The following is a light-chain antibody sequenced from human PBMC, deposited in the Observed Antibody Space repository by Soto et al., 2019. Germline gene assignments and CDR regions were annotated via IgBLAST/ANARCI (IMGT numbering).Light chain of an antibody. V-gene: IGKV4-1*01. Sequence: DIVMTQSPDSLAVSLGERATINCKSSQTLLFSSDNKNYLSWYQQRSGQPPKLLIYWASTRESGVPDRFSGSASGTNFTLTISSLQAEDVAVYYCQQHYSTSPTFGGGTRVEIK. CDR2: WAS. CDR3: QQHYSTSPT. CDR1: QTLLFSSDNKNY. J-gene: IGKJ4*01.